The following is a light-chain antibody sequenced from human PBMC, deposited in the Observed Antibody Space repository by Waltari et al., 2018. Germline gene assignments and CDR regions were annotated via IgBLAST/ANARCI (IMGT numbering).Light chain of an antibody. Sequence: NFMLTQPHSVSESPGKTVTISCPGSSGSIASNYVQWSQQRPGSAPTTVFYEDNQRPPGVPDRVSGSIDSSSNSASLTISGLKTEDEADYYWQSYDSSNVNWVFGGGTKLTVL. J-gene: IGLJ3*02. CDR2: EDN. CDR1: SGSIASNY. V-gene: IGLV6-57*02. CDR3: QSYDSSNVNWV.